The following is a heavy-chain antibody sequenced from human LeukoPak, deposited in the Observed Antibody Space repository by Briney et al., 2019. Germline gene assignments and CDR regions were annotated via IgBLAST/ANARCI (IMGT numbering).Heavy chain of an antibody. J-gene: IGHJ6*02. V-gene: IGHV3-21*01. Sequence: PGGSLRLSCAASGFTFSSYSMNWLRQAPGKGLEWVSSISSSSSHIYYADSVKGRFTISRDNAKNSLYLQMNSLRAEDTAVYYCARGYCSSTSCRILGYYYGMDVWGQGTTVTVSS. CDR2: ISSSSSHI. D-gene: IGHD2-2*01. CDR1: GFTFSSYS. CDR3: ARGYCSSTSCRILGYYYGMDV.